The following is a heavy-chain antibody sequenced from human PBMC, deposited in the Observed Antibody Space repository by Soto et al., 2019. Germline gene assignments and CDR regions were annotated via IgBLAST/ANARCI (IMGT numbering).Heavy chain of an antibody. D-gene: IGHD3-22*01. CDR3: DTAVYYYARGSSGHFDY. V-gene: IGHV1-2*02. CDR2: INPNSGGT. J-gene: IGHJ4*02. Sequence: AVKLAFPASWSTFACAHVRLWRQSPGQGGECMGFINPNSGGTNYAQNFQCRVTMTRDTSISTAYMELSRLRSDDTAVYYCDTAVYYYARGSSGHFDYWGQGTMVT. CDR1: WSTFACAH.